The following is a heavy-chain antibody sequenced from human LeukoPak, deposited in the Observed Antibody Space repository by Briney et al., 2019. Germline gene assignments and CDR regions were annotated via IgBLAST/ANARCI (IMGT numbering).Heavy chain of an antibody. V-gene: IGHV1-69*13. D-gene: IGHD4-23*01. J-gene: IGHJ1*01. Sequence: GASVKVSCKASGGTFCSYAISWVRQAPGQGLEWMGGIIPIFGTANYAQKFQGRVTITADESTSTAYMELSSLRSEDTAVYYCARSDYGGNSGYFQHWGQGTLVTVSS. CDR2: IIPIFGTA. CDR1: GGTFCSYA. CDR3: ARSDYGGNSGYFQH.